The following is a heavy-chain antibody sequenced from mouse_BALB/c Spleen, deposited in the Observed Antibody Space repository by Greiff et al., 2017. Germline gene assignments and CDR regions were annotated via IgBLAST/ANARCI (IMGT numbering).Heavy chain of an antibody. CDR2: INPYNGDT. J-gene: IGHJ4*01. Sequence: EVQLQQSGPELVKPGASVKISCKASGYSFTGYFMNWVKQSHGKSLEWIGRINPYNGDTFYNQKFKGKATLTVDKSSSTAHMELLSLTSEDSAVYYCGRGLLPPYYRYDGYAMDYWGQGTSVTVSS. D-gene: IGHD2-14*01. V-gene: IGHV1-37*01. CDR3: GRGLLPPYYRYDGYAMDY. CDR1: GYSFTGYF.